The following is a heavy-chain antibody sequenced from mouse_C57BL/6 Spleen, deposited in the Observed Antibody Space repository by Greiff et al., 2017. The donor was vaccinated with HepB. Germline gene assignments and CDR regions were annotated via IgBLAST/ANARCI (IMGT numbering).Heavy chain of an antibody. CDR3: ASANWDVGFAY. Sequence: QVQLQQPGAELVMPGASVKLSCKASGYTFTSYWMHWVKQRPGQGLEWIGEIDPSDNYTNYNQKFKDKSTLTVDKSSSTAYMQLSSLTSEDSAVYYCASANWDVGFAYWGQGTLVTVSA. V-gene: IGHV1-69*01. D-gene: IGHD4-1*01. CDR2: IDPSDNYT. J-gene: IGHJ3*01. CDR1: GYTFTSYW.